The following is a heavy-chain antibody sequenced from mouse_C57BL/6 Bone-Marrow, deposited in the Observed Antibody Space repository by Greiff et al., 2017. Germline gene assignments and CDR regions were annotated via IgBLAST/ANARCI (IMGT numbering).Heavy chain of an antibody. CDR3: TRDLLLRSV. D-gene: IGHD1-1*01. CDR2: ISSGGDYI. Sequence: EVKVEESGEGLVKPGGSLKLSCAASGFTFSSYAMSWVRQTPEKRLEWVAYISSGGDYIYYADTVKGRFTISRDNARNTLYLQMSSLKSEDTAMYYCTRDLLLRSVWGTGTTVTVSS. J-gene: IGHJ1*03. V-gene: IGHV5-9-1*02. CDR1: GFTFSSYA.